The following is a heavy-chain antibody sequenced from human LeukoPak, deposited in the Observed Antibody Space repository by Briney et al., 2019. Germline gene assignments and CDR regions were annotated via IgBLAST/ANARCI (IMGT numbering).Heavy chain of an antibody. Sequence: ASVKASCKASGYTFTGYYMHWVRQAPGQGLEWMGWINPNSGGTNYAQKFQGRVTMTRDTSISTAYMELSRLRSDDTAVYYCARYGDYAGGYYYYMDVWGKGTTVTVSS. CDR3: ARYGDYAGGYYYYMDV. J-gene: IGHJ6*03. CDR2: INPNSGGT. V-gene: IGHV1-2*02. D-gene: IGHD4-17*01. CDR1: GYTFTGYY.